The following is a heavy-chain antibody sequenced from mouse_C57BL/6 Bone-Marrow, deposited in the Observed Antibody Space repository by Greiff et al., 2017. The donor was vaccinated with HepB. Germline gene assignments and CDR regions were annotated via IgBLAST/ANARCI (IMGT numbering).Heavy chain of an antibody. CDR1: GYTFTSYW. CDR3: ARGDYYGSSPLDY. CDR2: IDPSDSYT. V-gene: IGHV1-50*01. J-gene: IGHJ2*01. D-gene: IGHD1-1*01. Sequence: VQLQQPGAELVKPGASVKLSCKASGYTFTSYWMQWVKQRPGQGLEWIGEIDPSDSYTNYNQKFKGKATLTVDTSSSTAYMQLSSLTSEDSAVYYCARGDYYGSSPLDYWGQGTTLTVSS.